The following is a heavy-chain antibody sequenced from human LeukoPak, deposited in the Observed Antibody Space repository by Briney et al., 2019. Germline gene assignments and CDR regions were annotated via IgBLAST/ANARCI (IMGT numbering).Heavy chain of an antibody. CDR2: INSDGSST. CDR1: GFTFSSYW. Sequence: GGSLRLSCAASGFTFSSYWMHWVRQAPGKGLVWVSRINSDGSSTSYVDSVKGRFTISRDNAKNTLYLQMNSLRAEDTAVYYCARVRADDGDYNWNDGYCYGMDVWGKGTTVTVSS. CDR3: ARVRADDGDYNWNDGYCYGMDV. J-gene: IGHJ6*04. D-gene: IGHD1-1*01. V-gene: IGHV3-74*01.